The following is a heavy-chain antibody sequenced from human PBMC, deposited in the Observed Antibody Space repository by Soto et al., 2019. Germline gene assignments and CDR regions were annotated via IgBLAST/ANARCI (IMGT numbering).Heavy chain of an antibody. J-gene: IGHJ3*02. V-gene: IGHV1-69*14. CDR2: ILPIFGTA. D-gene: IGHD2-21*01. Sequence: QVLLVQSGAEMKKPGSSVRVSCKASGGSFSTSSINWVRQAPGQRPEWMANILPIFGTADYAQKFQGRLTITADTSTNTAYLELRSLFSEDTAVYYYARGHGFGGNSDAYDIWGQGTVVTVSS. CDR3: ARGHGFGGNSDAYDI. CDR1: GGSFSTSS.